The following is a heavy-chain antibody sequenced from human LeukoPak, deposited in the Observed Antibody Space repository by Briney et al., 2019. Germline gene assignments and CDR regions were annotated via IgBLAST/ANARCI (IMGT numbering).Heavy chain of an antibody. J-gene: IGHJ4*02. Sequence: SGGSLRLSCAASGFTFSSYWMHWVRQAPGKGLVWVSRINSDGRSTTYADSVKGRFSISRDNSKNTLYLQMNSLRVEDTAVYYCARGRDDSSAYRDLDYWGQGTLVTVSS. CDR3: ARGRDDSSAYRDLDY. CDR1: GFTFSSYW. D-gene: IGHD3-22*01. V-gene: IGHV3-74*01. CDR2: INSDGRST.